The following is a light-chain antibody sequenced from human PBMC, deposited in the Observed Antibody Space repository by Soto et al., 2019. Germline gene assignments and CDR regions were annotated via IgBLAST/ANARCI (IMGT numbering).Light chain of an antibody. CDR1: QDISNY. V-gene: IGKV1-9*01. Sequence: DIQLTQSPSFLSASVGDRVTITCRASQDISNYLAWYQQKPGKAPKLLLYATSTFQSGVPSRFSGSGSGTQFTLKISSLQPEDLETYYSQQFNSYPLTFGCGTTLEIK. CDR3: QQFNSYPLT. CDR2: ATS. J-gene: IGKJ4*01.